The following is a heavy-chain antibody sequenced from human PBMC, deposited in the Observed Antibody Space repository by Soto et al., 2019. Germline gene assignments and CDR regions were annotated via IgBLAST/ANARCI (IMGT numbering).Heavy chain of an antibody. CDR3: ANDPSLAPPDY. CDR1: GVKSRGYA. V-gene: IGHV3-23*01. D-gene: IGHD3-3*02. J-gene: IGHJ4*01. CDR2: IGGSGDNK. Sequence: GASGVKSRGYASNCVRQAPGKGLEWVSLIGGSGDNKYYADSVKGRFAISRDNSKNTVSLQMNSLRAEDTAIYYCANDPSLAPPDYWGNGTLVTVS.